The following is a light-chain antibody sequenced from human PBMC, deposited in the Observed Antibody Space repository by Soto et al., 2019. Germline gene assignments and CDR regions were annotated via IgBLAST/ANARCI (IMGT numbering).Light chain of an antibody. CDR3: SSYTTSNTLV. Sequence: QSALTQPASVSGSPGQSITISCTGTSSDVGAYNFVSWYQQHPGKAPKPMIYDVTNRPSGVSSRFSGSKSGNTASLAISGLQAEDEADYYCSSYTTSNTLVFGGGTKLTVL. CDR1: SSDVGAYNF. J-gene: IGLJ2*01. CDR2: DVT. V-gene: IGLV2-14*03.